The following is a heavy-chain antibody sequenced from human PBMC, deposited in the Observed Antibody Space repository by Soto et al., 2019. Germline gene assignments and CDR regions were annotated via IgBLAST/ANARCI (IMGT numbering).Heavy chain of an antibody. Sequence: GASVKVSCKASGGTFSSYAISWGRQAPGQGLEWMGGIIPIFGTANYAQKFQGRVTITADESTSTAYMELSSLRSEDTAVYYCARSRAARPGGIYYYYYGMDVWGQGTTVTVSS. D-gene: IGHD6-6*01. J-gene: IGHJ6*02. CDR3: ARSRAARPGGIYYYYYGMDV. CDR1: GGTFSSYA. CDR2: IIPIFGTA. V-gene: IGHV1-69*13.